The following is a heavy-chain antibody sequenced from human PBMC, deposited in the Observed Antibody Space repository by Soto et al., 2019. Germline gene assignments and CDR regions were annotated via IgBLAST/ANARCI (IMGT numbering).Heavy chain of an antibody. Sequence: EVQLVESGGGLVQPGGSLRLSCAASGFTVSSNYMSWVRQAPGKGLEWVSVIYSGGSTYYADSVKGRFTISRDNSKSTLYLQMNSLRAEDTAVYYCARDLGSALDYYGSGCTGIWGQGTLVTVSS. J-gene: IGHJ1*01. D-gene: IGHD3-10*01. CDR3: ARDLGSALDYYGSGCTGI. CDR2: IYSGGST. CDR1: GFTVSSNY. V-gene: IGHV3-66*01.